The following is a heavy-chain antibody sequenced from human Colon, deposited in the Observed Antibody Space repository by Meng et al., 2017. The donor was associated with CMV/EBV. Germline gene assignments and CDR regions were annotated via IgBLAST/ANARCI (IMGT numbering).Heavy chain of an antibody. V-gene: IGHV1-8*01. CDR3: ARLMLFGQESDY. CDR2: MNPNSGNT. J-gene: IGHJ4*02. CDR1: GYTFSTYD. Sequence: ASVKVSCKASGYTFSTYDIHWVRQAAGQGPEWMGWMNPNSGNTAYARKFQDRVIMTSDNSINTAYMELSGLTSEDTAVYYCARLMLFGQESDYWGQGTLVTVSS. D-gene: IGHD3/OR15-3a*01.